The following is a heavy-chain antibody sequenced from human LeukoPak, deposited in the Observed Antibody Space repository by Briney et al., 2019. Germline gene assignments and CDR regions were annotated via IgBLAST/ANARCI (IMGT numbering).Heavy chain of an antibody. J-gene: IGHJ5*02. V-gene: IGHV4-38-2*02. CDR2: TYHSGSP. D-gene: IGHD3-10*01. CDR3: ARGGRIIMRNWFDP. CDR1: GYSINSDYY. Sequence: SETLSLTCTVSGYSINSDYYWGWIRQPPGKGLEWIGSTYHSGSPYYDPSLKSRVTMSVDTSKNQFSLKLFYVTAADTAVYYCARGGRIIMRNWFDPWGQGTLVTVSS.